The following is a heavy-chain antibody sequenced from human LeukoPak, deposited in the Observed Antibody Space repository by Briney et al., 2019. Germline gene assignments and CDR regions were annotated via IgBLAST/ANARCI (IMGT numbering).Heavy chain of an antibody. J-gene: IGHJ6*02. CDR2: ITGSGGNT. Sequence: PGGSLRLSCAASGFIFSSYSMSWVRQAPGKGLEWVSVITGSGGNTYYADSVKGRFTISKDNSKNTVYLQMSSLRVDDTAVYYCAKAASSSWPSYYYGMDVWGQGTRSPSP. D-gene: IGHD6-13*01. CDR1: GFIFSSYS. V-gene: IGHV3-23*01. CDR3: AKAASSSWPSYYYGMDV.